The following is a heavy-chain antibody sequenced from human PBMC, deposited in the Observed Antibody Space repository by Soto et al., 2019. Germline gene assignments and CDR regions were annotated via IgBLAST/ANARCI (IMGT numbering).Heavy chain of an antibody. CDR1: RVAFSKFI. Sequence: SVKVSCKASRVAFSKFIVTWVRQAPGLGLEWVGGIIPIFGTANYAQKFRGRVTITADESTSTSYMEVNNLRSEDTAVYYCAKVRYSSPMGYYYGMDVWGQGTTVTVSS. CDR3: AKVRYSSPMGYYYGMDV. J-gene: IGHJ6*02. CDR2: IIPIFGTA. V-gene: IGHV1-69*13. D-gene: IGHD6-19*01.